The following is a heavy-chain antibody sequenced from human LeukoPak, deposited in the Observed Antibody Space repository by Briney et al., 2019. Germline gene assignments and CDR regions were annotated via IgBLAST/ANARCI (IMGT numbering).Heavy chain of an antibody. D-gene: IGHD6-13*01. CDR2: IIPIFGTA. J-gene: IGHJ4*02. CDR1: GGTFSIYA. V-gene: IGHV1-69*13. CDR3: ARDGIAAAGT. Sequence: ASVTVSCKASGGTFSIYAISWVRQAPGQGLEWMGGIIPIFGTANYAQKFQGRVTITADESTSTAYMELSSLRSEDTAVYYCARDGIAAAGTWGQGTLVTVSS.